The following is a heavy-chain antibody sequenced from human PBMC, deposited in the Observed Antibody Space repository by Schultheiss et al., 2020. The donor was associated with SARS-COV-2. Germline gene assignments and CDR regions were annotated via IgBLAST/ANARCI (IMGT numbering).Heavy chain of an antibody. CDR3: ARTGLLCSGGSCYTDYYYYMDV. D-gene: IGHD2-15*01. CDR1: GYTFTSYY. Sequence: ASVKVSCKASGYTFTSYYMHWVRQAPGQGLEWMGWISAYNGNTNYAQKLQGRVTMTTDTSTSTAYMELRSLRSDDTAVYYCARTGLLCSGGSCYTDYYYYMDVWGKGTTVTVSS. J-gene: IGHJ6*03. CDR2: ISAYNGNT. V-gene: IGHV1-18*04.